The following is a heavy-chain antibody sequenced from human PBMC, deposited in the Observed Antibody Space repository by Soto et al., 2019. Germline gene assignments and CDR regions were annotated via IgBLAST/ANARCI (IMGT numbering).Heavy chain of an antibody. V-gene: IGHV3-23*01. CDR1: GFTFSSYA. CDR3: AKHDLPGVAMAGTIY. J-gene: IGHJ4*02. Sequence: EVQLLESGGGLVQPGGSLRLSCAASGFTFSSYAMSWVRQAPGKGLEWVSGIRSSGYNTYYADSVKGRFTISRDNSNNPLYLQMNSLRAEDTAVYYCAKHDLPGVAMAGTIYWGQGTLVTVSS. D-gene: IGHD6-19*01. CDR2: IRSSGYNT.